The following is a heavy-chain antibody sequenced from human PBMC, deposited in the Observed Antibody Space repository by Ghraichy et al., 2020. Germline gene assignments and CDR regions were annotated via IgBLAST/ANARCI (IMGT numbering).Heavy chain of an antibody. CDR1: GGSISSSSYY. Sequence: SETLSLTCTVSGGSISSSSYYWGWIRQPPGKGLEWIGSIYYSGSTYYNPSLKSRVTISVDTSKNQFSLKLSSVTAADTAVYYCACRYQLPPQNDYWGQGTLVTVSS. V-gene: IGHV4-39*01. CDR3: ACRYQLPPQNDY. CDR2: IYYSGST. D-gene: IGHD2-2*01. J-gene: IGHJ4*02.